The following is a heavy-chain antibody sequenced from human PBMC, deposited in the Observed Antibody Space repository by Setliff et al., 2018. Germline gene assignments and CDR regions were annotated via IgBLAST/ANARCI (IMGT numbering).Heavy chain of an antibody. CDR3: ARDRQYCSSPTCYSSYFYYYGMDV. Sequence: PSETLSLTCAVSGYFISSGYYWGWIRQPPGKGLEWIGSIYHSGSTYYNPSLKSRVTISVDTSKNQFSLKLSSVTAADTAVYYCARDRQYCSSPTCYSSYFYYYGMDVWGQGTTVTVSS. CDR1: GYFISSGYY. V-gene: IGHV4-38-2*02. D-gene: IGHD2-2*02. J-gene: IGHJ6*02. CDR2: IYHSGST.